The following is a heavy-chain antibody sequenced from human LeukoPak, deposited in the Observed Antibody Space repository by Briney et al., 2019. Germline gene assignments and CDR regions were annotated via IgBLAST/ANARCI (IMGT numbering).Heavy chain of an antibody. D-gene: IGHD2-2*01. CDR3: ATYSSSNGREFQY. CDR2: IQQHGSET. J-gene: IGHJ1*01. CDR1: GFTFSSYA. Sequence: GGFLRLSCAASGFTFSSYAMSWVRQAPGKGLEWVANIQQHGSETYYGDSVKGRFTISRDNAKNSLYLQMNSLRAEDTAVYYCATYSSSNGREFQYWGQGTLVTVSS. V-gene: IGHV3-7*01.